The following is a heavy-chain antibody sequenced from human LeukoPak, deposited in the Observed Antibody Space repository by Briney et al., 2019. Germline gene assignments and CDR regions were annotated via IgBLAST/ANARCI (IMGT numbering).Heavy chain of an antibody. CDR2: IYTSGST. J-gene: IGHJ3*02. V-gene: IGHV4-4*07. Sequence: SETLPLTCTVSGDSISNYYWNWIRQPAGKGLEWIGRIYTSGSTNYNPSLRSRVTMSVDTSKNQFSLKLSSVTAADTAVYYCARPGRSGALDIWGQGTMVTVSS. CDR3: ARPGRSGALDI. D-gene: IGHD3-10*01. CDR1: GDSISNYY.